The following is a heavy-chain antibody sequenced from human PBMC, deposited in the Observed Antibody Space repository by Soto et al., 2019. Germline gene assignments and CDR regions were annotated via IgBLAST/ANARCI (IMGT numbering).Heavy chain of an antibody. D-gene: IGHD2-15*01. V-gene: IGHV1-8*01. Sequence: ASVKVSCQASGYTFPSYDINLVRQATGQGLEWMGWMNPNSGNTGYAQKFQGRVTMTRNTSISTAYMELSSLRSEDTAVYYCARGRVVDDAFDIWGQGTMVTVSS. CDR3: ARGRVVDDAFDI. CDR2: MNPNSGNT. CDR1: GYTFPSYD. J-gene: IGHJ3*02.